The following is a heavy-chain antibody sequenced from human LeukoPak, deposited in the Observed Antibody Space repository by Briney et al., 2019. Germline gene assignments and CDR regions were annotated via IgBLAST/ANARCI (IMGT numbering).Heavy chain of an antibody. J-gene: IGHJ5*02. CDR2: ISGSGGST. CDR1: GFTFSSYA. V-gene: IGHV3-23*01. D-gene: IGHD6-13*01. Sequence: GGSLRLSCAASGFTFSSYAMSGVRQAPGKGLEWVSAISGSGGSTDYADSVKGRFTISRDTSKNTLYLPMNSLRAEDTAVYSCAKDPLAAGWLHWFDPWGQGTLVTVSS. CDR3: AKDPLAAGWLHWFDP.